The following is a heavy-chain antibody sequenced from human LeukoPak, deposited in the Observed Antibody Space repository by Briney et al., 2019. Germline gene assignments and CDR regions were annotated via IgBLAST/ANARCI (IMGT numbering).Heavy chain of an antibody. D-gene: IGHD5-18*01. CDR2: IRYDGSNK. CDR1: GFTFSSYG. J-gene: IGHJ4*02. V-gene: IGHV3-30*02. CDR3: AKGGYSYGYFDY. Sequence: GGSLRLSCAASGFTFSSYGMHWVRQAPGKGLEWVAFIRYDGSNKYYAGSVKGRFTISRDNSKNTLYLQMNSLRAGDTAVYYCAKGGYSYGYFDYWGQGTLVTVSS.